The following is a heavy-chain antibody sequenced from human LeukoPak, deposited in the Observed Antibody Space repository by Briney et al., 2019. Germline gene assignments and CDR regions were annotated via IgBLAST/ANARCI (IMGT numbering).Heavy chain of an antibody. D-gene: IGHD3-10*01. V-gene: IGHV4-59*01. J-gene: IGHJ4*02. CDR3: ARGFSSNYFDY. Sequence: PSETLSLTCTVSGGSITNYYWSWIRQPPGKGLEWIGNIYYSGTTDYNPSLKSRVTISVDTSKNQFSLKLTSVTAADTAIYYCARGFSSNYFDYWGQGTLDTVSS. CDR2: IYYSGTT. CDR1: GGSITNYY.